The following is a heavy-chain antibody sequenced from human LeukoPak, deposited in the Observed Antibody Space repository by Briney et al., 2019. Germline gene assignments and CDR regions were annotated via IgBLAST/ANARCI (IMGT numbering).Heavy chain of an antibody. CDR3: ARDLSPALQGPED. CDR2: ISSSSSYI. CDR1: GFTFSSYS. D-gene: IGHD3-3*02. V-gene: IGHV3-21*01. J-gene: IGHJ4*02. Sequence: PGGSLRLSCAASGFTFSSYSMNWVRQAPGKGLEWVSSISSSSSYIYYADSVKGRFTISRDNAKNSLYLQMNSLRAEDTAVYYCARDLSPALQGPEDWCQRSLVTVSS.